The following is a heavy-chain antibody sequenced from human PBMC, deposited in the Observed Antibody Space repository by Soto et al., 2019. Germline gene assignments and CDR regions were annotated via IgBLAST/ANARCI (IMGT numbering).Heavy chain of an antibody. V-gene: IGHV3-23*01. J-gene: IGHJ4*02. D-gene: IGHD6-6*01. CDR1: GFTFTDAW. Sequence: PGGSLRLSCTASGFTFTDAWMSWVRRAPGKGLEWVSAISGSGGSTYYADSVKGRFTISRDNSKNTLYLQMNSLRAEDTAVYYCAKVFGRIAARPIDYWGQGTLVTVSS. CDR3: AKVFGRIAARPIDY. CDR2: ISGSGGST.